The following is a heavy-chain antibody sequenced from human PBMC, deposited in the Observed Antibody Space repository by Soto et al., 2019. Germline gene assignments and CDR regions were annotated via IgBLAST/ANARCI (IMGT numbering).Heavy chain of an antibody. CDR1: GFTFSSYA. J-gene: IGHJ5*02. CDR3: AKDPPRTVVAATRFDP. D-gene: IGHD2-15*01. Sequence: GGSLRLSCAASGFTFSSYAMSWVRQAPGKGLEWVSAISGSGGSTYYADSVKGRFTISRDNSKNTLYLQMNSLRAEDTAVYYCAKDPPRTVVAATRFDPWGQGTLVTVSS. CDR2: ISGSGGST. V-gene: IGHV3-23*01.